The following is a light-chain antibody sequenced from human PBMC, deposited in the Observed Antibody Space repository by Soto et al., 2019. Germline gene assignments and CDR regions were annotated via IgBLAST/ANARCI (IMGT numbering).Light chain of an antibody. CDR2: KAS. J-gene: IGKJ1*01. Sequence: DIQMTQSPSTLSASVGDRVTITCRASQSISSWLAWYQQKPGKAPKLLMYKASSLESGVPSRFSGIGSGTEFTLTISSLQPDDFATYCCQQYNSYPRTFGQGTKVEIK. CDR3: QQYNSYPRT. CDR1: QSISSW. V-gene: IGKV1-5*03.